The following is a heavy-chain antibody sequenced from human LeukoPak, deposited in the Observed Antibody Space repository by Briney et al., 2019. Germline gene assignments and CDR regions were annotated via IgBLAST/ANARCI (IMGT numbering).Heavy chain of an antibody. V-gene: IGHV1-69*13. Sequence: ASVKVSCKASGGTFSSYAISWVRQAPGQGLEWMGGIIPIFGTANYAQKFQGRVTITADESTSTAYMELSSLRSEDTAVYYCASSRPDSNYYYYYGMEVWGQGTTVTVSS. J-gene: IGHJ6*02. CDR3: ASSRPDSNYYYYYGMEV. CDR2: IIPIFGTA. D-gene: IGHD4-11*01. CDR1: GGTFSSYA.